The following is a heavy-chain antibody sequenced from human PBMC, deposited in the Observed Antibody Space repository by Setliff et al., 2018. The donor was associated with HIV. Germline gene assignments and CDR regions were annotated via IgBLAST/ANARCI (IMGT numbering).Heavy chain of an antibody. CDR3: ARVALGDYEVY. CDR1: GGSISSGGYY. J-gene: IGHJ4*02. D-gene: IGHD4-17*01. V-gene: IGHV4-31*03. Sequence: TLSLTCTVSGGSISSGGYYWNWIRQHPGKGLEWIGYIYYSGSTYYNPSLKSRVTISVDTSKNQFSLKLSSVTAADTAVYYCARVALGDYEVYWGQGTLVTVSS. CDR2: IYYSGST.